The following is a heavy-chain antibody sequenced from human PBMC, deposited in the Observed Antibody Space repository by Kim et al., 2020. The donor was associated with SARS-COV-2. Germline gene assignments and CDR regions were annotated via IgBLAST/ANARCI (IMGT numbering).Heavy chain of an antibody. J-gene: IGHJ4*02. Sequence: SETLSLTCAVSGGSISSSNWWSWVRQPPGKGLEWIGEIYHSGSTNYNPSLKSRVTISVDKSKNQFSLKLSSVTAADTAVYYCARDSNLGYYDFWSGSPPLGYWGQGTLVTVSS. CDR2: IYHSGST. CDR3: ARDSNLGYYDFWSGSPPLGY. V-gene: IGHV4-4*02. CDR1: GGSISSSNW. D-gene: IGHD3-3*01.